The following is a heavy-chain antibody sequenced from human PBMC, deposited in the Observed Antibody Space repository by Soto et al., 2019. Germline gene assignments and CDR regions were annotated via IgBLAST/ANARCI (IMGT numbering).Heavy chain of an antibody. CDR2: IKQDGSEK. J-gene: IGHJ4*02. V-gene: IGHV3-7*01. CDR1: GFTFSSCW. Sequence: EVQLVESGGGLVQPGGSLRLSCAASGFTFSSCWMTWVXXAXXXGLEWVGNIKQDGSEKYYADSVKGRFTISRDNAXNXLXXXXNXXXXXXXXXXXXXXXXXXXXXPXWGQGTLVTVSA. CDR3: XXXXXXXXXPX.